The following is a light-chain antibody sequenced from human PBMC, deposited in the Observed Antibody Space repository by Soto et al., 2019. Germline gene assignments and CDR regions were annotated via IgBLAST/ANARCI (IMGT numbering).Light chain of an antibody. CDR2: EVS. J-gene: IGLJ2*01. CDR1: SSDVGSYNL. Sequence: QSALTQPASVSGSPGQSITISCTGTSSDVGSYNLVSWYQQHPGKAPKLMIYEVSKRPSGVSYRFSGSKSGNTASLTISGLQTEDEADYYCCSNAGSSTLVFGGGTKLTVL. V-gene: IGLV2-23*02. CDR3: CSNAGSSTLV.